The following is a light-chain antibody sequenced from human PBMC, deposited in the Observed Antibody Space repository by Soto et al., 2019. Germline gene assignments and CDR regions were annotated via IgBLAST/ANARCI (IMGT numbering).Light chain of an antibody. V-gene: IGLV2-14*01. CDR1: SSDIGGYNY. CDR2: GVS. CDR3: SSYKTSSTVVV. J-gene: IGLJ2*01. Sequence: QSALTQPASVSGSPGQSITISCTGTSSDIGGYNYVSWYQQYPGKAPKLMIFGVSDRPSRVSNRFSGSKSGTTASLTISGLQAEDEADYYCSSYKTSSTVVVFGGGTKVTVL.